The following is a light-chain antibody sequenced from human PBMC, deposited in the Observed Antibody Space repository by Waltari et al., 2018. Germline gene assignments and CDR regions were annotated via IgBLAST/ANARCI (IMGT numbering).Light chain of an antibody. J-gene: IGKJ1*01. CDR3: QHYLRLPVT. CDR1: QSVSRA. V-gene: IGKV3-20*01. Sequence: EIVLTQSPGTLSLSLGERATVSCRASQSVSRALPWYQQKTGQAPSPLIYGASTSATSTPVRFSGSGSGTDFSLTISRLEPDDFAVYYCQHYLRLPVTFGQGTTVEI. CDR2: GAS.